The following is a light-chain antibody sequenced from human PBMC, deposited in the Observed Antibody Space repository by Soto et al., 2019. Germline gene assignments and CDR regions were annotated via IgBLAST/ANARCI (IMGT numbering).Light chain of an antibody. CDR1: QSVSGN. J-gene: IGKJ1*01. Sequence: EIVMTQSPATLSVSPGERATLSCRASQSVSGNLAWYQQKTGQAPRLLIYGASTRATGIPARFSGSGSGTEFTRTISSLQTEDFSVYYCQQYNNWPQTFGQGTKVEIK. CDR2: GAS. CDR3: QQYNNWPQT. V-gene: IGKV3-15*01.